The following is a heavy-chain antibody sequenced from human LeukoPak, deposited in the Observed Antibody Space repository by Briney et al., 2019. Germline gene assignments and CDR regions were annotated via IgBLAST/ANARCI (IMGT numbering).Heavy chain of an antibody. CDR1: GGSISSGGYY. CDR2: IYYSGST. J-gene: IGHJ6*02. Sequence: SETLSLTCTVSGGSISSGGYYWSWIRRHPGKGLEWIGYIYYSGSTYYNPSLKSRVTISVDTSKNQFSLKLSSVTAADTAVYYCARDGYYDSSGYYKRTSSYGMDVWGQGTTVTASS. D-gene: IGHD3-22*01. CDR3: ARDGYYDSSGYYKRTSSYGMDV. V-gene: IGHV4-31*03.